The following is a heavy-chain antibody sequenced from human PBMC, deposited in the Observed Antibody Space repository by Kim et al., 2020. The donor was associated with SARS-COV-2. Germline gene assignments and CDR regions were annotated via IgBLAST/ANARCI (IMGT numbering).Heavy chain of an antibody. CDR2: INHSGST. D-gene: IGHD5-12*01. CDR1: GGSFSGYY. J-gene: IGHJ4*01. Sequence: SETLSLTCAVYGGSFSGYYWSWIRQPPGKGLEWIGEINHSGSTNYNPSLKSRVTISVDTSKNQFSLKLSSVTAADTAVYYCARGGYRGYAFRGKRMYYF. V-gene: IGHV4-34*01. CDR3: ARGGYRGYAFRGKRMYYF.